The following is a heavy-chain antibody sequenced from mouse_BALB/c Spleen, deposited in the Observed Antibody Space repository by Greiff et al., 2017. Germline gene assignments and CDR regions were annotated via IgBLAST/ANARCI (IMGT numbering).Heavy chain of an antibody. J-gene: IGHJ3*01. CDR3: AREGGAATAWFAY. Sequence: DVKLQESGPGLVKPSQSLSLTCSVTGYSITSGYYWNWIRQFPGNKLEWMGYISYDGSNNYNPSLKNRISITRDTSKNQFFLKLNSVTTEDTATYYCAREGGAATAWFAYWGQGTLVTVSA. V-gene: IGHV3-6*02. CDR2: ISYDGSN. D-gene: IGHD1-2*01. CDR1: GYSITSGYY.